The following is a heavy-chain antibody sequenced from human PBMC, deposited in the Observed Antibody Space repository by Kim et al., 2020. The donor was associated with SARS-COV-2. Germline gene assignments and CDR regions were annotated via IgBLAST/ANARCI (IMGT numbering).Heavy chain of an antibody. CDR3: ARDRAPNTMIVYYYYGMDV. D-gene: IGHD3-22*01. V-gene: IGHV3-21*01. J-gene: IGHJ6*02. CDR1: GFTFSSYS. Sequence: GGSLRLSCAASGFTFSSYSMNWVRQAPGKGLEWVSSISSSSSYIYYADSVKGRFTISRDNAKNSLYLQMNSLRAEDTAVYYCARDRAPNTMIVYYYYGMDVWGQGTTVTVSS. CDR2: ISSSSSYI.